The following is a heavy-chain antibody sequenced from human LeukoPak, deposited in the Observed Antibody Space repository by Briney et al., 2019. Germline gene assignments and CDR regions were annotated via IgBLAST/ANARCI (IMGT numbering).Heavy chain of an antibody. J-gene: IGHJ6*03. CDR3: ARESRPSCFGCNYYYYMDV. CDR2: IYTSGST. V-gene: IGHV4-61*02. CDR1: GGSISSGSYY. D-gene: IGHD2-2*01. Sequence: SQTLSLTCTVSGGSISSGSYYWSWIRQPAGKGLEWIGRIYTSGSTNYNPSLKSRVTISVDTSKNQFSLKLSSVTAADTAVYYCARESRPSCFGCNYYYYMDVWGKGTTVTISS.